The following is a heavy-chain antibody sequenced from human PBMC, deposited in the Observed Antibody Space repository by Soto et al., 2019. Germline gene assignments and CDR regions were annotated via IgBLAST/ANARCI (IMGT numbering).Heavy chain of an antibody. CDR2: ISYSGTT. D-gene: IGHD4-17*01. CDR3: ARAHYGDYGYGMDV. J-gene: IGHJ6*02. CDR1: GGSISSGNYY. V-gene: IGHV4-30-4*01. Sequence: SETLSLTCTVSGGSISSGNYYWSWIRQPPGKGLEWIGFISYSGTTHYSASLRSRVSISVDTSKNQFSLDLSSVTAADTAVYYCARAHYGDYGYGMDVWGQGTTVT.